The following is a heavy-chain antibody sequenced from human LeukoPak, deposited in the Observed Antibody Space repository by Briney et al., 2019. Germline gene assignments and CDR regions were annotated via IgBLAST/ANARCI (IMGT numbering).Heavy chain of an antibody. CDR1: AYSFSDYW. CDR3: ARYGLEGCTGGRCYRSFYYYGMDV. CDR2: VFSGDSDI. D-gene: IGHD2-8*02. Sequence: GEALKISCKGSAYSFSDYWISRVRHKPRKGLELLGIVFSGDSDIKYNPSFQGQVTTYSDSYINTDYLQWSSLKASDTARYYCARYGLEGCTGGRCYRSFYYYGMDVWGLGTTVTVSS. V-gene: IGHV5-51*01. J-gene: IGHJ6*02.